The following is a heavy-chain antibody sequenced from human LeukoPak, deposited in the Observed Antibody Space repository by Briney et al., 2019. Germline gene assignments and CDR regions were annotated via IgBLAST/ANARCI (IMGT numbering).Heavy chain of an antibody. J-gene: IGHJ4*02. CDR2: FDPEDGET. CDR1: GYTLTELS. D-gene: IGHD4-23*01. CDR3: ATXNYXGXXXXY. Sequence: VXGYTLTELSMHWVRQAPGKGLEWMGGFDPEDGETIYAQKFQGRVTMTEDTSTDTAYMELSSLRSEDTAVYYCATXNYXGXXXXYWGQGXLXTVSS. V-gene: IGHV1-24*01.